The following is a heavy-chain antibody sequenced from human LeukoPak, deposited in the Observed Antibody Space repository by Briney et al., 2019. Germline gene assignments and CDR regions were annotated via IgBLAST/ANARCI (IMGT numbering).Heavy chain of an antibody. V-gene: IGHV3-23*01. Sequence: GGSLRLSCAASGFTFSSYSMNWVRQAPGKGLEWVSAISGSGGSTYYADSVKGRFTISRDNSKNTLYLQMNSLRAEDTAAYYCAKDLRKQLAPGDYWGQGTLVTVSS. CDR1: GFTFSSYS. CDR2: ISGSGGST. CDR3: AKDLRKQLAPGDY. J-gene: IGHJ4*02. D-gene: IGHD6-6*01.